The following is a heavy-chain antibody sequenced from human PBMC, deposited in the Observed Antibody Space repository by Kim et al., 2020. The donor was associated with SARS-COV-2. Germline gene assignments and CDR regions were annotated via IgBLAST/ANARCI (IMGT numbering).Heavy chain of an antibody. CDR1: GFTFSSYE. Sequence: GGSLRLSCAASGFTFSSYEMNWVRQAPGKALEWVSYISSSGSTIYYADSVKGRFTISRDNAKNSLYLQMNSLRAEDTAVYYCARDQLRLGELSLYRNWFDPWGQGTLVTVSS. CDR2: ISSSGSTI. D-gene: IGHD3-16*02. V-gene: IGHV3-48*03. CDR3: ARDQLRLGELSLYRNWFDP. J-gene: IGHJ5*02.